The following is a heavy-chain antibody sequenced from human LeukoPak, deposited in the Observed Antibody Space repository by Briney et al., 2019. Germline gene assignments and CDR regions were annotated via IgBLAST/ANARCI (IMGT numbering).Heavy chain of an antibody. CDR1: GYTFTSYG. D-gene: IGHD6-19*01. CDR2: ISAYNGNT. Sequence: ASVKVSCKASGYTFTSYGISWVRQAPGQGLEWMGWISAYNGNTNYAQKLQGRVTMTTDTSTSTDYMELRSLRSDAPAAYYFAAIVNSGWYRYFDFLGQGTLVTVSS. J-gene: IGHJ4*02. V-gene: IGHV1-18*01. CDR3: AAIVNSGWYRYFDF.